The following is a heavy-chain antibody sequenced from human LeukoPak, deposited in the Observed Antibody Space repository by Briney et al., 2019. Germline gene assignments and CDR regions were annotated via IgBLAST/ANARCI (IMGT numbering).Heavy chain of an antibody. CDR3: ARDWADTAMSHFDY. CDR1: GGSISSSSYY. J-gene: IGHJ4*02. V-gene: IGHV4-39*07. D-gene: IGHD5-18*01. CDR2: IYYSGST. Sequence: PSETLSLTCTVSGGSISSSSYYWGWIRQPPGKGLEWIGSIYYSGSTYYNPSLKSRVTISVDTSKNQFSLKLSSVTAADTAVYYCARDWADTAMSHFDYWGQGTLVTVSS.